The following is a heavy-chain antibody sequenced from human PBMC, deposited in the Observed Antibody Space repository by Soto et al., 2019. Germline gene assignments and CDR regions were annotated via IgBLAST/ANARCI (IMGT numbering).Heavy chain of an antibody. CDR3: ARDSGSYEGPPMDV. D-gene: IGHD1-26*01. CDR1: GYTFTGYY. V-gene: IGHV1-2*04. J-gene: IGHJ6*02. CDR2: INPNSGGT. Sequence: ASLKVSCKASGYTFTGYYMHWVRQAPGQGPEWMGWINPNSGGTNYAQKFQGWVTMTRDTSISTAYMELSRLRSDDTAVYYRARDSGSYEGPPMDVWGQGTTVNVSS.